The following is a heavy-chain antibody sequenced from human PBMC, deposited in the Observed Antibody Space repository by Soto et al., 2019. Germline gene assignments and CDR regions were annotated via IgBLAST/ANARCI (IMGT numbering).Heavy chain of an antibody. CDR1: GFIVSNNY. CDR3: ARGLSSFGEFLDY. Sequence: GGSLRLSCAASGFIVSNNYMSWVRQAPGQGLEWVSLIYSVGDTYYADSVKGRFTISRDNSKNTVYLQMDRLRVDDTAVYYCARGLSSFGEFLDYWGQGALVTVSS. D-gene: IGHD3-10*01. CDR2: IYSVGDT. V-gene: IGHV3-53*01. J-gene: IGHJ4*02.